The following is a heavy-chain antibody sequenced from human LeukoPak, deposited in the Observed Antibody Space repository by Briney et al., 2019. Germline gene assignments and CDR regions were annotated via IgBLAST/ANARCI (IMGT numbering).Heavy chain of an antibody. CDR2: IYTSGST. CDR3: ARVDFWSTGAAAFDI. CDR1: GGSISSGSYY. Sequence: SETLSLTCTVSGGSISSGSYYWSWIRQPAGKGLEWIGRIYTSGSTNYNPSLKSRVTISVDTSKNQFSLKLSSVTAADTAVYYCARVDFWSTGAAAFDIWGQGTMVTVSS. J-gene: IGHJ3*02. V-gene: IGHV4-61*02. D-gene: IGHD3-3*01.